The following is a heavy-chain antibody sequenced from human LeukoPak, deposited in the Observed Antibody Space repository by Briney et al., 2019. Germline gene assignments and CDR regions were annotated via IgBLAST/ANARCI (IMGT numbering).Heavy chain of an antibody. Sequence: SETLSLTCAVYGGSFSGYYWSWIRQPPGKGLEWIGEINHSGSTNYNPSLKSRVTISVDTSKNQFSLKLSSVTAADTAVYYCARDHEYCSGGSCLGDYYYYYMDVWGKGTTVTISS. V-gene: IGHV4-34*01. D-gene: IGHD2-15*01. CDR3: ARDHEYCSGGSCLGDYYYYYMDV. CDR1: GGSFSGYY. J-gene: IGHJ6*03. CDR2: INHSGST.